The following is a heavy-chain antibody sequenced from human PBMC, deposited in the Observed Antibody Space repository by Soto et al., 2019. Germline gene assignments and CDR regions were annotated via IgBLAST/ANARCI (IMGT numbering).Heavy chain of an antibody. CDR2: IKQDGSEK. J-gene: IGHJ4*02. CDR3: AFYGDYFDY. V-gene: IGHV3-7*01. Sequence: EVQLVESGGGLVQPGGSLRLSCAASGFTFSSYWMSWVRQAPGKGLEWVANIKQDGSEKYYVDSVKGRFTISRDNAKNCLYVQMNSLRAEDTAGYYCAFYGDYFDYWGQGTLVTVSS. D-gene: IGHD4-17*01. CDR1: GFTFSSYW.